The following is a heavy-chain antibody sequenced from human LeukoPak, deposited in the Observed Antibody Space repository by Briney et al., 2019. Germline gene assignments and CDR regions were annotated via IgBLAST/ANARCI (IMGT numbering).Heavy chain of an antibody. J-gene: IGHJ4*02. D-gene: IGHD3-22*01. V-gene: IGHV4-4*07. CDR1: GGSISSYY. CDR2: IYTSGST. Sequence: PSETLSLTCTVSGGSISSYYWSWIRQPAGKGLEWIGRIYTSGSTTYNPSLKSRVTMSVDTSKNQFSLKLSSVTAADTAIYYCARNGDDSSDYYYFDYWGQGTLVTVSS. CDR3: ARNGDDSSDYYYFDY.